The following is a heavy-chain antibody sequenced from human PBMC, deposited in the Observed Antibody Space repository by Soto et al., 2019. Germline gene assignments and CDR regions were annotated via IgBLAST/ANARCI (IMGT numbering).Heavy chain of an antibody. CDR2: IFWNDDK. J-gene: IGHJ1*01. Sequence: SGPTLVNPTQTLTLTCTFTGFSLTTSGVGVGWIRQPPGKALEWLALIFWNDDKRYSPSLKSRLTITKDTSKNQVVLTMTTMDPVDTATYYCAHAPGAYYDSSGYYYTVEYFQHWGQGTLVTVSS. D-gene: IGHD3-22*01. CDR1: GFSLTTSGVG. CDR3: AHAPGAYYDSSGYYYTVEYFQH. V-gene: IGHV2-5*01.